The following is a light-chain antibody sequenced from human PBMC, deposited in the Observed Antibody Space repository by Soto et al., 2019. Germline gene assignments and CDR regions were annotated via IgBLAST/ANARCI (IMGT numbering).Light chain of an antibody. V-gene: IGKV3-20*01. Sequence: EIVLTQSPGTLSLSPGERVTLSCRASQSVSSTYLAWYQQKPGQAPRLLIYGASSRATSIPDRFSGSGSGTDFPLTIIRLEPEDFAVYYCEKFGSSPLYTFGQGTKLEIK. CDR2: GAS. CDR1: QSVSSTY. CDR3: EKFGSSPLYT. J-gene: IGKJ2*01.